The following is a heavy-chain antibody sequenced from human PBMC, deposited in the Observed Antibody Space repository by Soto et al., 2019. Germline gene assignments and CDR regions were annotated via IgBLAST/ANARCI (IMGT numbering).Heavy chain of an antibody. CDR3: ARKSDQLLWGNWFDP. Sequence: SETLSRTCTVSGGFVSHSYWAWIRPTPGKGLDWIGSISYSGLTTYNPSLRSRVTMSIGTSKNQFSLKVTSATAADTAVYYCARKSDQLLWGNWFDPWGQGTLVTVSS. J-gene: IGHJ5*02. D-gene: IGHD2-2*01. CDR2: ISYSGLT. V-gene: IGHV4-59*02. CDR1: GGFVSHSY.